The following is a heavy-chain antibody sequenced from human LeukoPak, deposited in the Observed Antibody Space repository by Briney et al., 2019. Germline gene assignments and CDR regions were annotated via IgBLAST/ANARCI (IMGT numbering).Heavy chain of an antibody. D-gene: IGHD3-3*01. CDR1: GYTFTSYY. CDR2: INPSGGST. J-gene: IGHJ4*02. CDR3: ARVDRGGYDFWSGYYSNTPFDY. V-gene: IGHV1-46*01. Sequence: GASVKVSCKASGYTFTSYYMHWVRQAPGKGLEWMGIINPSGGSTSYAQKFQGRVTMTRDTSTSTVYMELSSLRSEDTAVYYCARVDRGGYDFWSGYYSNTPFDYWGQGTLVTVSS.